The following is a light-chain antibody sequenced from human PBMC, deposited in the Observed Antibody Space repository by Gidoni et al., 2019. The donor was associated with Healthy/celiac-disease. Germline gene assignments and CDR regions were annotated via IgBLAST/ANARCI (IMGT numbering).Light chain of an antibody. Sequence: EIVMTQSPATLSVSPGERATLSCRASQSVSSNLAWYQQKPGQAPRLLIYGASTSGSGSGTEFTLTISSLQSEDFAGYYCQQYNNWPLRTFGQGTKLEIK. V-gene: IGKV3-15*01. CDR2: GAS. CDR3: QQYNNWPLRT. J-gene: IGKJ2*01. CDR1: QSVSSN.